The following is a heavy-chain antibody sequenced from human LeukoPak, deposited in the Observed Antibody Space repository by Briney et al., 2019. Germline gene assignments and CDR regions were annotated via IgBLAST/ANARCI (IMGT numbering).Heavy chain of an antibody. CDR3: VRGDIQPRDGPTV. J-gene: IGHJ4*02. Sequence: PGGSLRLSCAVSGFTFSRSWMSWVRQAPGKGLEFVANIKTDGSETYYADSVKGRFTISRDNAGNSLFLQLNSLRGGDSAVYYCVRGDIQPRDGPTVWGQGTLVTVSS. CDR1: GFTFSRSW. CDR2: IKTDGSET. D-gene: IGHD1-1*01. V-gene: IGHV3-7*01.